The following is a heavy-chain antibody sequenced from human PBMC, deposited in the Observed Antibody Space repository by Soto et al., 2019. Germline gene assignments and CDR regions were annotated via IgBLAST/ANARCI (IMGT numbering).Heavy chain of an antibody. J-gene: IGHJ4*02. V-gene: IGHV3-73*01. CDR2: IRGKADNYAT. Sequence: EVQLVESGGGLVQPGGSLKLSCAASGFTFSGSAMHWVRQTSGKGLEWIGRIRGKADNYATAYAASVKGGFTISRDDSKNTAYLQMNSLRTEDTAVYYCTKWEVGSSRPLDYWGLGTLVTVSS. D-gene: IGHD1-26*01. CDR3: TKWEVGSSRPLDY. CDR1: GFTFSGSA.